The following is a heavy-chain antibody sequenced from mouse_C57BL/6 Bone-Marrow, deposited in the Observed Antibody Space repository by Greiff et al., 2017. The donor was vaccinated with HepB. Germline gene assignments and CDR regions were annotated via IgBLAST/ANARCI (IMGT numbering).Heavy chain of an antibody. Sequence: QVQLQQPGAELVRPGSSVKLSCKASGYTFTSYWMHWVKQRPIQGLEWIGNIDPSDSETHYNQKFKDKATLTVDKSSSTAYMQLSSLTSEDSAVYYCARGDSNYVAYWGQGTLVTVSA. CDR3: ARGDSNYVAY. V-gene: IGHV1-52*01. D-gene: IGHD2-5*01. CDR2: IDPSDSET. J-gene: IGHJ3*01. CDR1: GYTFTSYW.